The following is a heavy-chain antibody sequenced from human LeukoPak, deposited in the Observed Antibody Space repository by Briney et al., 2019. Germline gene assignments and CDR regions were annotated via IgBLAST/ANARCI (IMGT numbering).Heavy chain of an antibody. CDR1: GYTFTAYY. D-gene: IGHD2-2*02. CDR3: ARDSGRYTSYYYYMDV. V-gene: IGHV1-46*01. CDR2: INPSGGST. J-gene: IGHJ6*03. Sequence: ASVKVSCKPSGYTFTAYYLHWVRQAPGQGLEWMGIINPSGGSTNYAQKFQGRVTITADESTSTAYMELSSLRSEDTAVYYCARDSGRYTSYYYYMDVWGKGTTVTVSS.